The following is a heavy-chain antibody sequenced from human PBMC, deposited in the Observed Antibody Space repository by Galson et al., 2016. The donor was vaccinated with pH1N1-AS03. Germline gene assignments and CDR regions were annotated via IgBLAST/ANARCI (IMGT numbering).Heavy chain of an antibody. V-gene: IGHV3-13*01. CDR3: AVWGYISNTHGHDV. J-gene: IGHJ6*04. CDR1: GFTVSTYD. Sequence: SLRLSCAASGFTVSTYDMHWVRQSAGGGLEWVSLIAAVGTTEYAGSVKGRFTIFRDNVKNSLYLQMNNLRAEDTALYYCAVWGYISNTHGHDVWGKGTTVTVSS. CDR2: IAAVGTT. D-gene: IGHD5-18*01.